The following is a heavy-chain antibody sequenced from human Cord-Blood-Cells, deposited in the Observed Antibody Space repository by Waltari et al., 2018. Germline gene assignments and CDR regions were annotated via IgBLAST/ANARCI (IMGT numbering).Heavy chain of an antibody. CDR2: INHSGST. J-gene: IGHJ5*02. V-gene: IGHV4-34*01. CDR3: ARVDSSSWLNWFDP. Sequence: QVQLQQWGAGLLKPSETLSLTCAVYGGSFSGYYWSWIRQPPGKGLEWIGEINHSGSTNYNPSLKSRGSISVDTSKNQFSLKLSSVTAADTAVYYCARVDSSSWLNWFDPWGQGTLVTVSS. D-gene: IGHD6-13*01. CDR1: GGSFSGYY.